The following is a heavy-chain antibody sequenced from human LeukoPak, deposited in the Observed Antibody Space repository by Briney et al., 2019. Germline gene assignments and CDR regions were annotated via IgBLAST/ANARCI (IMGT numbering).Heavy chain of an antibody. V-gene: IGHV4-39*02. D-gene: IGHD3-22*01. CDR2: ISHSGTI. J-gene: IGHJ4*02. CDR3: ARDNVYYDSSGYFGY. CDR1: GGSISSSNSY. Sequence: SETLSLTCIVSGGSISSSNSYWDWIRQPPGRGLEWIGDISHSGTINYNPSLRTRVTISADTSKNQFSLKLNSVTAADTAVYYCARDNVYYDSSGYFGYWGQGSLVTVSS.